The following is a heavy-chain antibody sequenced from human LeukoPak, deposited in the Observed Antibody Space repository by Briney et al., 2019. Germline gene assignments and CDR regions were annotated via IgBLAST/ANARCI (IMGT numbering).Heavy chain of an antibody. D-gene: IGHD3-22*01. CDR1: GYTFTSYG. CDR2: ISAYNGNT. J-gene: IGHJ5*02. CDR3: ARATDYYDSSGYPFDP. Sequence: GASVKVSCKASGYTFTSYGISWVRQAPGQGLEWMGWISAYNGNTNYAQKLQGRVTMTTDTSTSTAYMELRSLRSDDTAVYYCARATDYYDSSGYPFDPWGQGILVTVSS. V-gene: IGHV1-18*01.